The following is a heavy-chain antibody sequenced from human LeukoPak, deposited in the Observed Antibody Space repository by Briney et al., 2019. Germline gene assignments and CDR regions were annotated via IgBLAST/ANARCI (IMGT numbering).Heavy chain of an antibody. CDR3: ARVRTTVTTWAYYYYGMDV. CDR2: IYYSGST. CDR1: GGSINSYY. Sequence: PSDTLSLTCTVSGGSINSYYWSWIRQPPGKGLEWIGYIYYSGSTNYNPSLKSRVTISVDTSKNQFSLKLSSVTAADTAVYYCARVRTTVTTWAYYYYGMDVWGQGTTVTVSS. D-gene: IGHD4-17*01. V-gene: IGHV4-59*07. J-gene: IGHJ6*02.